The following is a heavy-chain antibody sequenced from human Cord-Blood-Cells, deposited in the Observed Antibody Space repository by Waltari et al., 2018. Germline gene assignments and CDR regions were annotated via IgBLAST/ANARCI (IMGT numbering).Heavy chain of an antibody. Sequence: EVQLVESGGGLVKPGGSLRLSCAASGFTFSSYSMNCVRQAPGKGLEWVSSISSSSSYIYYADSVKGRFTISRDNAKNSLYLQMNSLRAEDTAVYYCARGRNYYYYMDVWGKGTTVTVSS. D-gene: IGHD3-10*01. CDR1: GFTFSSYS. CDR2: ISSSSSYI. V-gene: IGHV3-21*01. J-gene: IGHJ6*03. CDR3: ARGRNYYYYMDV.